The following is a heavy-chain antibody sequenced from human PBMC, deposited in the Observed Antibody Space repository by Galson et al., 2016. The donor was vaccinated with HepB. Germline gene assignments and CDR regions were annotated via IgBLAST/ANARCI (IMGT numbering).Heavy chain of an antibody. CDR2: IKQDGSEK. CDR3: ARGRGVDV. CDR1: GFTFSSYS. V-gene: IGHV3-7*03. J-gene: IGHJ6*02. Sequence: SLRLSCAASGFTFSSYSMTWVRQAPGKGLEWVANIKQDGSEKYYVDSVKGRFTISRDNAKNSLYLQMYSLRGEDTAVYYCARGRGVDVWGQGTTVTVSS.